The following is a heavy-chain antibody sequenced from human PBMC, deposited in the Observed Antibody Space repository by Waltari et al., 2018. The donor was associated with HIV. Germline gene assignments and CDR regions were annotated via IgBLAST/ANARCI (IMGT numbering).Heavy chain of an antibody. CDR2: VSPDGSNT. D-gene: IGHD6-19*01. Sequence: VQLVQSGPEVKKPGASVRVSCKASGYTVTDYGISWARQAPGHGLEWLGRVSPDGSNTHYAHKVQDRLIMTTDTATTTAYMELTSLRSDDTAIYYCAVPLPLAVAGASYYFYALDVWGQGTAVTVSS. V-gene: IGHV1-18*01. J-gene: IGHJ6*02. CDR1: GYTVTDYG. CDR3: AVPLPLAVAGASYYFYALDV.